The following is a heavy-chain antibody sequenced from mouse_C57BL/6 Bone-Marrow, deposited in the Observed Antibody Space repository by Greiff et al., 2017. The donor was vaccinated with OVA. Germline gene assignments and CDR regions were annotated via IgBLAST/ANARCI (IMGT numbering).Heavy chain of an antibody. CDR3: VREGIYYGSSPYYFDY. CDR1: GFTFNTYA. CDR2: IRSKSSNYAT. Sequence: EVNVVESGGGLVQPKGSLKLSCAASGFTFNTYAMHWVRQAPGKGLEWVARIRSKSSNYATYYADSVKDRFTISRDDSQSMLYLQMNNLKTEDTAMYYCVREGIYYGSSPYYFDYWGQGTTLTVSS. D-gene: IGHD1-1*01. J-gene: IGHJ2*01. V-gene: IGHV10-3*01.